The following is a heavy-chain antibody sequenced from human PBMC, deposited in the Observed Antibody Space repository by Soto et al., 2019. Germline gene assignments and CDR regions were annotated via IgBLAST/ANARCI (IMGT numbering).Heavy chain of an antibody. J-gene: IGHJ5*02. V-gene: IGHV1-69*13. D-gene: IGHD2-2*01. CDR1: GGTFSSYA. Sequence: SVKVSCKASGGTFSSYAISWVRQAPGQGLEWMGGIIPIFGTANYAQKFQGRVTITADESTSTAYMELSSLRSEDTAVYYCARDNCSSTSRNNWFDPWGQGTLVTVSS. CDR2: IIPIFGTA. CDR3: ARDNCSSTSRNNWFDP.